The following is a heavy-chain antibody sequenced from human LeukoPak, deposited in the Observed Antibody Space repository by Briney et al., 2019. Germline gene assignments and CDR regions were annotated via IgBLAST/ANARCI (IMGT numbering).Heavy chain of an antibody. V-gene: IGHV4-34*01. CDR2: INHSGST. CDR3: ATRPDIAATGPGWFDP. Sequence: SETLSLTCAVYGGSFSGYYWSWIRQPPGKGLEWIGEINHSGSTNYNSSLKSRVTISVDTSKNQFSLKLSSVTAADTAVYYCATRPDIAATGPGWFDPWGQGTLVTVSS. CDR1: GGSFSGYY. D-gene: IGHD6-13*01. J-gene: IGHJ5*02.